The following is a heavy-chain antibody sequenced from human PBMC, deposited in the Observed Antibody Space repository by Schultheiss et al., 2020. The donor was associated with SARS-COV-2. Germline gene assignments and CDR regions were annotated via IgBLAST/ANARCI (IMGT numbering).Heavy chain of an antibody. V-gene: IGHV3-30*19. CDR2: ISYDGSNK. J-gene: IGHJ5*02. Sequence: GGSLRLSCVASGFTFNTYGMHWVRQAPGKGLEWVAVISYDGSNKYYADSVKGRFTISRDNSKNTLYLQMNSLRAEDTAVYYCARDRDGANWFDPWGQGTLVTVSS. D-gene: IGHD3-10*01. CDR1: GFTFNTYG. CDR3: ARDRDGANWFDP.